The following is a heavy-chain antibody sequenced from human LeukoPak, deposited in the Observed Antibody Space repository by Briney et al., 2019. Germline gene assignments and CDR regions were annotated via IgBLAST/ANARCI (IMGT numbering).Heavy chain of an antibody. J-gene: IGHJ4*02. CDR1: GGSISSYY. V-gene: IGHV4-59*01. Sequence: SETLSLTCTVSGGSISSYYWSWLRQPPGQGLEWIGYIYYSGSTNYNPSLKSRVTISVDTSKNQFSLKLSSVTAADTAVYYCARGLENYDYVWGSYRYIYFDYWGQGTLVTVSS. D-gene: IGHD3-16*02. CDR2: IYYSGST. CDR3: ARGLENYDYVWGSYRYIYFDY.